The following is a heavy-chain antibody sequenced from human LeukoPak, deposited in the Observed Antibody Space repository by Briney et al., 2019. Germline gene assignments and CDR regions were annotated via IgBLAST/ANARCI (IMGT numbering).Heavy chain of an antibody. J-gene: IGHJ3*02. Sequence: SETLSLTCTVSGGSISSGDYYWSWIRQPPGKGLEWIGYIYYSGSTYYNPSLKSRVTISVDTSKNQFSLKLSSVTAADTAVYYCARLGRRGLSAPDAFDIWGQGTMVTVSS. V-gene: IGHV4-30-4*01. CDR3: ARLGRRGLSAPDAFDI. CDR2: IYYSGST. CDR1: GGSISSGDYY. D-gene: IGHD3-10*01.